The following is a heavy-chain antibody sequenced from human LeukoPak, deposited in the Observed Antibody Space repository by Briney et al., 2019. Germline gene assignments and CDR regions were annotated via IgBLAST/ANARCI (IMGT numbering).Heavy chain of an antibody. CDR1: GFTFSSYA. V-gene: IGHV3-21*01. CDR2: ISSSSSYI. CDR3: ARGMMITFGGVIDYFDY. D-gene: IGHD3-16*02. Sequence: GGSLRLSCAASGFTFSSYAMHWVRQAPGKGLEWVSSISSSSSYIYYADSVKGRFTISRDNAKNSLYLQMNSLRAEDTAVYYCARGMMITFGGVIDYFDYWGQGTLVTVSS. J-gene: IGHJ4*02.